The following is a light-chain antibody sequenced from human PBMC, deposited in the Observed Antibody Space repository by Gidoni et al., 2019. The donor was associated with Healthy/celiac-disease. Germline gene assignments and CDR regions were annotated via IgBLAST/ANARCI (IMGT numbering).Light chain of an antibody. J-gene: IGLJ1*01. V-gene: IGLV3-25*03. CDR2: KDS. Sequence: SYELTQPPSVSVSQGQTARITCSGDALPKQYAYWYQQKPGQAPVLVIYKDSERPSGIPERFSGSSSGTTVTLTISGVQAEDEADYYCQSADSSGTLYVFGTGTKVTVL. CDR1: ALPKQY. CDR3: QSADSSGTLYV.